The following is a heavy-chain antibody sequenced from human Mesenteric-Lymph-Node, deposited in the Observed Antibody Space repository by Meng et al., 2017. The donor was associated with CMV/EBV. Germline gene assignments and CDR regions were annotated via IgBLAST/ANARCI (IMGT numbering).Heavy chain of an antibody. J-gene: IGHJ3*02. CDR1: GASISDYY. CDR3: ARGQRSRQDAFDI. Sequence: SETLSLTCTVSGASISDYYGSWIRQPPGKGLEWIGYIYNSDTNYSPSLKSRVAISVDRSKNQFSLKVSSVTAADTAVYYCARGQRSRQDAFDIWGQGTMVTVSS. V-gene: IGHV4-59*01. CDR2: IYNSDT.